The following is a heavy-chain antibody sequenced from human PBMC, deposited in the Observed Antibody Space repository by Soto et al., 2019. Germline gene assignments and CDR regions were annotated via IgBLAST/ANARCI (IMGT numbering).Heavy chain of an antibody. CDR1: GGSFSGYY. CDR2: INHSGST. J-gene: IGHJ4*02. Sequence: LSLTCAVYGGSFSGYYWSWIRQPPGKGLEWIGEINHSGSTNYNPSLKSRVTISVDTSKNQFSLKLSSVTAADTAVYYCARGPPGGSGWYNHLDCWGQRTLGTVSS. D-gene: IGHD6-19*01. CDR3: ARGPPGGSGWYNHLDC. V-gene: IGHV4-34*01.